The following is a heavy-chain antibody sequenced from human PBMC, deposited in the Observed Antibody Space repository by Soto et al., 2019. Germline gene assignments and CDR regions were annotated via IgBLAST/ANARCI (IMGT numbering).Heavy chain of an antibody. D-gene: IGHD5-12*01. CDR2: INPSGGST. CDR1: GYTFTSYY. V-gene: IGHV1-46*01. Sequence: ASVKVSCKASGYTFTSYYMHWVRQAPGQGLEWMGIINPSGGSTSYAQKFQGRVTMTRDTATSTVYMELSSLRSEDTAVYYCASGGETGYSLYDYRVYYYGMDVWGQGTTVTVS. CDR3: ASGGETGYSLYDYRVYYYGMDV. J-gene: IGHJ6*02.